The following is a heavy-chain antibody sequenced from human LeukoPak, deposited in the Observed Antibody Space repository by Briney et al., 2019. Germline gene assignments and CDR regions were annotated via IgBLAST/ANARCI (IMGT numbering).Heavy chain of an antibody. Sequence: GGSLRLSCAASGFTFSSYSMNWARQAPGKGLEWVSYITSSSSIIYYADSVKGRFTISRDNAKNTLYLQMNSLRAEDTAVYYCAKEIWPTVTTPGWTYFDYWGQGALVTVSS. J-gene: IGHJ4*02. CDR3: AKEIWPTVTTPGWTYFDY. D-gene: IGHD4-17*01. V-gene: IGHV3-48*01. CDR2: ITSSSSII. CDR1: GFTFSSYS.